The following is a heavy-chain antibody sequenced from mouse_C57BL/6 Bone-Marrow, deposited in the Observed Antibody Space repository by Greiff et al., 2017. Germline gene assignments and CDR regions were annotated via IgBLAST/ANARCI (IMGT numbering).Heavy chain of an antibody. V-gene: IGHV3-6*01. J-gene: IGHJ4*01. Sequence: EVQLVESGPGLVKPSQSLSLTCSVTGYSITSGYYWNWIRQFPGNKLEWMGYISYDGSNNYNPSLKNRISITRDTSKNQFFLKLNSVTTEDTATYYCARDHYSNYGGYAMDYWGQGTSVTVSS. D-gene: IGHD2-5*01. CDR3: ARDHYSNYGGYAMDY. CDR2: ISYDGSN. CDR1: GYSITSGYY.